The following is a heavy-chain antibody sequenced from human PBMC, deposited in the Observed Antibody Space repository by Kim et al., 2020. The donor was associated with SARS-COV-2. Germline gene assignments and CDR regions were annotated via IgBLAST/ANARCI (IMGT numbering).Heavy chain of an antibody. Sequence: GESLKISCKGSGYSFTSYWISWVRQMPGKGLEWMGRIGPSDSYTNYSPSFQGHVTISADKSISTAYLQWSSLKASDTAMYYCARSDCSGGSCYSAAYYYYGMDVWGQGTTVTVSS. V-gene: IGHV5-10-1*01. J-gene: IGHJ6*02. D-gene: IGHD2-15*01. CDR1: GYSFTSYW. CDR3: ARSDCSGGSCYSAAYYYYGMDV. CDR2: IGPSDSYT.